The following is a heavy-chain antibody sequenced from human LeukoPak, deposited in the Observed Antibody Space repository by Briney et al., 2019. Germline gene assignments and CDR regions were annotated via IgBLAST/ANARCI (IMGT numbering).Heavy chain of an antibody. CDR3: TRVAGVRGVRYFYYMDV. V-gene: IGHV3-49*04. CDR1: GFTFGDYA. CDR2: IRSKAYGGTT. Sequence: GGSPRLSCTASGFTFGDYAMSWVRQAPGKGLEWVGFIRSKAYGGTTEFAASVKGRFTISRDDSKSIAYLQFTSLKTEDTAVYYCTRVAGVRGVRYFYYMDVWGKGTTVTISS. J-gene: IGHJ6*03. D-gene: IGHD3-10*01.